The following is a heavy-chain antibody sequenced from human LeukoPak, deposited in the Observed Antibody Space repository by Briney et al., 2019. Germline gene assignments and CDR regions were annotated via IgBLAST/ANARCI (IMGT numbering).Heavy chain of an antibody. CDR2: XXYSGST. D-gene: IGHD2-15*01. Sequence: PSETLSLTCTVSGGSISSYYWSWIRQPPGKGLEXXXXXXYSGSTNYNASLTNRVTISVDTSKNQFSLKLSSVTAADTAVYYCAREVGYCSGGSCYSYFDYWGQGTLVTVSS. CDR3: AREVGYCSGGSCYSYFDY. CDR1: GGSISSYY. V-gene: IGHV4-59*01. J-gene: IGHJ4*02.